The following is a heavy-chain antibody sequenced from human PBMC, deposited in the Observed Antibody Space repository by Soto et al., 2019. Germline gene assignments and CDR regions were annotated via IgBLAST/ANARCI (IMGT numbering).Heavy chain of an antibody. V-gene: IGHV4-38-2*01. D-gene: IGHD4-17*01. J-gene: IGHJ5*02. CDR3: ATTGDYGWFDP. CDR1: GYSISSGYY. CDR2: IYHSVGT. Sequence: PSETLSLTGAVSGYSISSGYYWGWIRQPPGKGLAWIGSIYHSVGTYYNPALKSQGTISLDTSKNHFCLTLSSGTAADTPAYDCATTGDYGWFDPWRQGTLVTVSS.